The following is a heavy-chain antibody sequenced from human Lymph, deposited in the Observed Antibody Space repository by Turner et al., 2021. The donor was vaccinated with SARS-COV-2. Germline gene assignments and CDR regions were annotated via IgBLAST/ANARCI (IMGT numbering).Heavy chain of an antibody. CDR3: ACALYYYYGMDV. J-gene: IGHJ6*02. CDR1: GFPFISYG. Sequence: QVQLVESGGGVVQPGRSLRLFCAAAGFPFISYGMHWVRQAPGKGLEWVAVISYDGGHKSYADSVKCRFTISRDNSKNTLYLQMISLRAEDTAVYYCACALYYYYGMDVLGQGTTVTVSS. CDR2: ISYDGGHK. V-gene: IGHV3-30*03.